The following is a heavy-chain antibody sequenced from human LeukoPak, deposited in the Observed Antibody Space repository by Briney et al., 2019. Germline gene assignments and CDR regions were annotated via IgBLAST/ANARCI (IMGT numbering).Heavy chain of an antibody. J-gene: IGHJ4*02. CDR3: ATGSYWGSNS. CDR1: GFTFSNYW. D-gene: IGHD2-8*02. V-gene: IGHV3-7*01. Sequence: GGSLRLSCAASGFTFSNYWMSWVRQPPGKGLEWVATIKPDGSEKFYVDSVKGRFTLSRDNAKSSLYLQINSLTAEDTSLYYCATGSYWGSNSWGQGTLVTVSS. CDR2: IKPDGSEK.